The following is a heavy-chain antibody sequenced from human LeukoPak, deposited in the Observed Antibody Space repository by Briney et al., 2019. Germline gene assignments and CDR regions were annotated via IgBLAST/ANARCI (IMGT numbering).Heavy chain of an antibody. Sequence: GGSLRLSCAASGFTFDDYAMHWVRQAPGKGLEWVSGISWNSGSIGYADSVKGRFTISRDNAKNSLYLQMNSLRAEDTAVYYCARDSRYYYDSSGYWVDIWGQGTMVTVSS. J-gene: IGHJ3*02. CDR2: ISWNSGSI. CDR3: ARDSRYYYDSSGYWVDI. CDR1: GFTFDDYA. D-gene: IGHD3-22*01. V-gene: IGHV3-9*01.